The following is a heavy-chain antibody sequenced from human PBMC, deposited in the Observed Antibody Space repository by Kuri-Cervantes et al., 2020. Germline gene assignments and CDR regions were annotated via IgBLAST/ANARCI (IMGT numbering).Heavy chain of an antibody. V-gene: IGHV1-18*01. Sequence: ASVKVSCKASGYTFTSYGISWVRQAPGQGLEWMGWISAYNGNTNYAQKFQGRVTITADESTSTAYMELSSLRSEDTAVYYCARTPKRPGYYYDSSGYYFDYWGQGTLVTVSS. J-gene: IGHJ4*02. CDR1: GYTFTSYG. D-gene: IGHD3-22*01. CDR3: ARTPKRPGYYYDSSGYYFDY. CDR2: ISAYNGNT.